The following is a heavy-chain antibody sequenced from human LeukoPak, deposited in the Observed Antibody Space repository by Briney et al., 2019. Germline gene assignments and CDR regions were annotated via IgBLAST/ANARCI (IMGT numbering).Heavy chain of an antibody. Sequence: GGSLRLSCAASGFTFSSYEMNWVRQAPGKGLEWVSYISSSGSTIYYADSVKGRFTISRDNAKNSLYLQMNSLRAEDTAVYYCAKDSVYSGSYHFDYWGQGTLVTVSS. CDR2: ISSSGSTI. V-gene: IGHV3-48*03. CDR3: AKDSVYSGSYHFDY. J-gene: IGHJ4*02. CDR1: GFTFSSYE. D-gene: IGHD1-26*01.